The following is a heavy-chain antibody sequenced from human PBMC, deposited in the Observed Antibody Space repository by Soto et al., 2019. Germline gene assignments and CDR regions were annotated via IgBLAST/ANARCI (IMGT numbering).Heavy chain of an antibody. V-gene: IGHV4-39*01. Sequence: PSETLSLTCTVSGGSISSSSYYWGWIRQPPGKGLEWIGSIYYSGSTYYNPSLKSRVTISVDTSKNQFSLKLSSVTAADTAVYYCARRRGAAVNFDYWGQGTLVTVSS. CDR1: GGSISSSSYY. J-gene: IGHJ4*02. D-gene: IGHD6-13*01. CDR2: IYYSGST. CDR3: ARRRGAAVNFDY.